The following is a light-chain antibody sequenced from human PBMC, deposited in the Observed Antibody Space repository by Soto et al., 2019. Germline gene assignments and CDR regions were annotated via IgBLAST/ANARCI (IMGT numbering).Light chain of an antibody. V-gene: IGKV3-11*01. CDR3: HQRGDWPLT. CDR2: DAS. CDR1: QSVRYS. Sequence: TQTPDTRSGSRGERATLSCRASQSVRYSGALYQQRRTHAHRLLNYDASIRVADSPTRFSGSGSGADSALTISHQDAEDVAVYFYHQRGDWPLTFGGGTKVDIK. J-gene: IGKJ4*02.